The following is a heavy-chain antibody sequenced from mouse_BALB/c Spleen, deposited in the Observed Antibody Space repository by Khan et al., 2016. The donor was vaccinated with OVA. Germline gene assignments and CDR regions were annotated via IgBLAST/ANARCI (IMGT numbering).Heavy chain of an antibody. V-gene: IGHV5-9-1*01. CDR2: ISSGGSYT. CDR1: GFTFSSYA. CDR3: ARTAWGYFDY. J-gene: IGHJ2*01. D-gene: IGHD1-2*01. Sequence: EVELVESGGGLVKPGGSLKLSCVASGFTFSSYAMSWVRQTPEKRLEWVATISSGGSYTYYPDSVKGRFTISRDNARNTLYVQMSSLRSEDTAIYYCARTAWGYFDYWGQGTTLTVSS.